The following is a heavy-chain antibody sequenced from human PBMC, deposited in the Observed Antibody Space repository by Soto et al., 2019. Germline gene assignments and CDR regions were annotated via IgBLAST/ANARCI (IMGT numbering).Heavy chain of an antibody. J-gene: IGHJ6*02. CDR1: GGTFRNSA. Sequence: QVQLEQSGAEVKKPGSSVKVSCKASGGTFRNSAISWVRQAPGQGLEWMGGIMPIFRTPDYAQKFQGRVTMSADXSXXXAXLELSGLRSDDTAVYFCARDNDRPQLGGNYYYILDVWGHGTTVTVSS. CDR2: IMPIFRTP. V-gene: IGHV1-69*12. CDR3: ARDNDRPQLGGNYYYILDV. D-gene: IGHD1-1*01.